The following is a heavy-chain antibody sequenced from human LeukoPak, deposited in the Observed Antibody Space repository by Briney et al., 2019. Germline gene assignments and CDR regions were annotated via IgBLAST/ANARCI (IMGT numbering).Heavy chain of an antibody. CDR3: ARAPGVITFDY. V-gene: IGHV4-30-4*01. CDR1: GGSISSGDYY. J-gene: IGHJ4*02. Sequence: SQTLSLTCTVSGGSISSGDYYWSWIRQPPGKGLEWIGYIYYSGSTYYNPSLKSRVTIPVDTSKNQFSLKLSSVTAADTAVYYCARAPGVITFDYWGQGTLVTVSS. D-gene: IGHD3-16*02. CDR2: IYYSGST.